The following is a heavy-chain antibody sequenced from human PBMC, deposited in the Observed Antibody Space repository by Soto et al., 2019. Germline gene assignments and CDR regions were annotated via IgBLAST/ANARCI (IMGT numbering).Heavy chain of an antibody. J-gene: IGHJ4*02. CDR1: GSIFSGYG. CDR3: ARDAIGGTVFRGFCDY. D-gene: IGHD1-7*01. V-gene: IGHV3-33*01. Sequence: QKYLVESGGGVVQPGGSLRLSCVASGSIFSGYGMHWVRQAPGKGLEWVAVIGYGGSNKYYADSVKGRFTISRDNSKNMLYLQMESLRAEDTAVYYCARDAIGGTVFRGFCDYWGQGTLVTVSS. CDR2: IGYGGSNK.